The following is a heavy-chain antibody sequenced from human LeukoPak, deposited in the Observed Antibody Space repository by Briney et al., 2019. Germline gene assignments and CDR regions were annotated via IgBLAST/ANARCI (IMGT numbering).Heavy chain of an antibody. CDR2: IWYDGSNK. J-gene: IGHJ1*01. V-gene: IGHV3-33*08. D-gene: IGHD1-26*01. Sequence: GGSLRLSCADSGLTFSNFAMHWVRQAPGKGLEWVAVIWYDGSNKYYADSVKGRFTISRDNSKNTLYLQMNSLRAEDTAVYYCAREVSPLSIVGATYPGTDATEYFQHWGQGTLVTVSS. CDR1: GLTFSNFA. CDR3: AREVSPLSIVGATYPGTDATEYFQH.